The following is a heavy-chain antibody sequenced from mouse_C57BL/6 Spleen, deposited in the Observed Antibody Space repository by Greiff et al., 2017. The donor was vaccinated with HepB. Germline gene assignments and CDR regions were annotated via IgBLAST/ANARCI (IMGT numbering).Heavy chain of an antibody. CDR1: GFTFNTYA. CDR2: IRSKSSNYAT. D-gene: IGHD1-1*01. CDR3: VRDYGSSYAMDY. V-gene: IGHV10-3*01. Sequence: EVKLVESGGGLVQPKGSLKLSCAASGFTFNTYAMHWVRQAPGKGLEWVARIRSKSSNYATYYADSVKDRFTISRDDSQSMLYLQRNNLKTEDTAMYYCVRDYGSSYAMDYWGQGTSVTVSS. J-gene: IGHJ4*01.